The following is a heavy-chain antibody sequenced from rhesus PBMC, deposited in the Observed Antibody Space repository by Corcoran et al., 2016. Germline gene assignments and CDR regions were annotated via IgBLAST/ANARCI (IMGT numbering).Heavy chain of an antibody. Sequence: QLQLQESGPGLVKPSETLSLTCAVSGGSISGGYGWSWIRQPPGKGLEWIGHIFCSSGSTYYTPTLKSRVTISADTSKNQFSLKLSSVTAADTAVYYCASAYCTGSGCYFDYWGQGVLVTVSS. D-gene: IGHD2-21*01. CDR2: IFCSSGST. J-gene: IGHJ4*01. CDR3: ASAYCTGSGCYFDY. V-gene: IGHV4S7*01. CDR1: GGSISGGYG.